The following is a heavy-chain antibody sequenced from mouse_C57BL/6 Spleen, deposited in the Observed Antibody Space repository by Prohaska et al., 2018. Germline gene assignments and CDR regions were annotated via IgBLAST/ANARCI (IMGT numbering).Heavy chain of an antibody. Sequence: EVKLEESGGGLVQPGGSMKLSCVASGFTFSNYWMNWVRQPPEKGLEWVAQMRLKSDNYATQYAESVKGRFTISRDDSRSSVYLQMNNVRAEDNGIYYCRDPGSSLGDWGQGTTLTVSS. CDR1: GFTFSNYW. CDR3: RDPGSSLGD. CDR2: MRLKSDNYAT. V-gene: IGHV6-3*01. J-gene: IGHJ2*01. D-gene: IGHD1-1*01.